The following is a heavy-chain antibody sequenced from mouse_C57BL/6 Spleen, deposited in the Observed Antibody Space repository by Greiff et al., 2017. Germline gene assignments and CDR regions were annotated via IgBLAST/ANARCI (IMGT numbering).Heavy chain of an antibody. CDR2: IYPGDGDT. CDR1: GYAFSSSW. J-gene: IGHJ2*01. CDR3: ERRGDEDY. D-gene: IGHD3-3*01. Sequence: QVQLQQSGPELVKPGASVKISCKASGYAFSSSWMNWVKQRPGKGLEWIGRIYPGDGDTNYNGKFKGKDTLTADKSSSTAYMQLSSLTSEDSAVYFCERRGDEDYGGQGTTRTVSS. V-gene: IGHV1-82*01.